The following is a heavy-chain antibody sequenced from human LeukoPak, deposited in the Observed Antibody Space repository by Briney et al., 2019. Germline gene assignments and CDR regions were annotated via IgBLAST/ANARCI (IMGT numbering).Heavy chain of an antibody. CDR3: ARTYYDFWSGFQDAFDI. CDR2: IYHSGST. V-gene: IGHV4-38-2*01. Sequence: GSLRLSCAASGFTFSSYWMSWIRQPPGKGLEWIGSIYHSGSTYYNPSLKSRVTISVDTSKNQFSLKLSSVTAADTAVYYCARTYYDFWSGFQDAFDIWGQGTMVTVSS. J-gene: IGHJ3*02. CDR1: GFTFSSYW. D-gene: IGHD3-3*01.